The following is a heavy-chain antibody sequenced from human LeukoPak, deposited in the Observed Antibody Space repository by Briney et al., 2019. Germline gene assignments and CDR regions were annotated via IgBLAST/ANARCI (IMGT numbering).Heavy chain of an antibody. V-gene: IGHV1-8*01. CDR1: GYTFTCYD. CDR2: MNPNSGNT. CDR3: ATRYCSSTSCPDY. Sequence: ASVKVSCKASGYTFTCYDINWVRQATGQGLEWMGWMNPNSGNTGYAQKFQGRVTMTRNTSISTAYMELSSLRSEDTAVYYCATRYCSSTSCPDYWGQGTLVTVSS. J-gene: IGHJ4*02. D-gene: IGHD2-2*01.